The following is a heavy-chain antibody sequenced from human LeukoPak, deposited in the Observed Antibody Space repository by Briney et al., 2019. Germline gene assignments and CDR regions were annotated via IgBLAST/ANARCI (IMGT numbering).Heavy chain of an antibody. CDR1: GFTISTKY. J-gene: IGHJ4*02. CDR3: ARERAVAGLFDY. Sequence: GGSLRLSCAASGFTISTKYMSWVRQAPGKGLEWVSVIYSGGRTYYADSVKGRFTISRDNSKNTLYLQMNSLRSEDTAVYYCARERAVAGLFDYWGQGTLVTVSS. CDR2: IYSGGRT. D-gene: IGHD6-19*01. V-gene: IGHV3-66*01.